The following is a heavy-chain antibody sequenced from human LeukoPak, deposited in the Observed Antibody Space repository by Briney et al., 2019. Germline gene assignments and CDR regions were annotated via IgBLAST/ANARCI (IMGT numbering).Heavy chain of an antibody. V-gene: IGHV3-33*08. CDR3: ARDHRTTVTVYYFDY. CDR2: IWYDGRDK. Sequence: PGGSLRLSCEVSGFTFSSYGMHWVRQAPGKGLEWVAVIWYDGRDKYYADSVKGRFTISRDNSKNTLYLQMNSLRAEDTAVYYCARDHRTTVTVYYFDYWGQGTLVTVSS. CDR1: GFTFSSYG. D-gene: IGHD4-17*01. J-gene: IGHJ4*02.